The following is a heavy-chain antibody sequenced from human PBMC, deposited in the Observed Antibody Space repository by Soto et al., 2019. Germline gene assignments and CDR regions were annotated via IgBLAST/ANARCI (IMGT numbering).Heavy chain of an antibody. CDR1: GFSFSSFA. J-gene: IGHJ6*02. D-gene: IGHD2-8*01. V-gene: IGHV3-23*01. Sequence: EVQLSESGGGFIHPGGSLRLSCAASGFSFSSFAMNWVRQAPGKGLEWVSIISGSADSTFYADSVKGRFTISRDNSKSTLYLQINSLRAEDTAVYYCAKTMGAMIYAISVYGMDVWGQGTTVTVSS. CDR2: ISGSADST. CDR3: AKTMGAMIYAISVYGMDV.